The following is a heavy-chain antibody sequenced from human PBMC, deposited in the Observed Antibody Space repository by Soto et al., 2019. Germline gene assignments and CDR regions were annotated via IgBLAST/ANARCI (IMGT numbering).Heavy chain of an antibody. Sequence: SVKVSCKASGGTLDNYAVSWVRQAPGQGLEWMGGIIPMFETVNYAQRFQGRLTIAADESTSTAYMELTSLTSADTAIYFCARGLRTGNYGMDVWGQGTTVTVSS. CDR1: GGTLDNYA. CDR2: IIPMFETV. D-gene: IGHD2-15*01. V-gene: IGHV1-69*13. CDR3: ARGLRTGNYGMDV. J-gene: IGHJ6*02.